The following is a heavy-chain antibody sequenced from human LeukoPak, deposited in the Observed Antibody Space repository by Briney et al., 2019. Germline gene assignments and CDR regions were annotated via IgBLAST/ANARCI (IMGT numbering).Heavy chain of an antibody. V-gene: IGHV1-24*01. CDR1: GYTLTELS. D-gene: IGHD1-1*01. Sequence: VASVKVSCKVSGYTLTELSMHWVRQAPGKGLEWMGGFDPEDGETIYAQKFQGRVTMTEDTSIDTAYMELSSLRSEDTAVYYCATLRWGTTGTSVFEYWGQGTLVTVSS. J-gene: IGHJ4*02. CDR2: FDPEDGET. CDR3: ATLRWGTTGTSVFEY.